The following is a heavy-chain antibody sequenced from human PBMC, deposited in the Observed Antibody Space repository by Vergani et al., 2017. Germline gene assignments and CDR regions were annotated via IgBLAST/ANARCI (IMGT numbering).Heavy chain of an antibody. CDR1: GFTFSSYS. J-gene: IGHJ5*02. V-gene: IGHV3-21*01. CDR3: ARDLGAGYCSSTSCRKWFDP. D-gene: IGHD2-2*01. Sequence: EVQLVESGGGLVKPGGSLRLSCAASGFTFSSYSMNWVRQAPGKGLEWVSSISSSSSYIYYADSVKGRFTISRDNAKNSLYLQMNSLRAEDTAVYYCARDLGAGYCSSTSCRKWFDPWGQGTLVTVSS. CDR2: ISSSSSYI.